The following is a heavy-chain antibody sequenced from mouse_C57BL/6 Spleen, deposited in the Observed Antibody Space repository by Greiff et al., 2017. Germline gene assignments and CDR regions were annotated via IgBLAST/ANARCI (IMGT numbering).Heavy chain of an antibody. V-gene: IGHV8-8*01. CDR2: IWWDDDT. Sequence: QVTLKVSGPGILQPSQTLSLTCPFSGFSLSTFGLGVGWIRQPSGKGLEWLAHIWWDDDTYYNPALKSRLTISTDTSKNQVFHKIANVDTADTATYYSAQILSSYLDYWGQGTTLTVSS. CDR3: AQILSSYLDY. D-gene: IGHD1-1*01. J-gene: IGHJ2*01. CDR1: GFSLSTFGLG.